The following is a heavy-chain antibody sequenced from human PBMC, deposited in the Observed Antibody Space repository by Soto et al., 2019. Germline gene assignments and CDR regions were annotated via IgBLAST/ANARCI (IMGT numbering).Heavy chain of an antibody. CDR1: GYTFTNYG. CDR3: ARSGSGWYGGFYYGMDV. CDR2: VSPYNGNT. Sequence: QVQLVQSGADVKKPGASVRVSCKASGYTFTNYGISWVRQAPGQGLEWMGWVSPYNGNTEYAEKFQGRVTMTTDTSTSTAYMEVRSLRSDVTAVYHCARSGSGWYGGFYYGMDVWGQGTTLIVSS. J-gene: IGHJ6*02. V-gene: IGHV1-18*04. D-gene: IGHD6-19*01.